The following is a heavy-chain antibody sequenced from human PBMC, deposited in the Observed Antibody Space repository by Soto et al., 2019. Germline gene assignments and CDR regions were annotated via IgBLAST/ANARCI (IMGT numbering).Heavy chain of an antibody. D-gene: IGHD6-13*01. Sequence: QVQLVESGGGLVKPGGSLRLSCAVSGFTFSDYYMTWIRQAPGKGLEWVSYISSSTSHTNYADSVKCRFTTSRDNAKNSLLLKMNSLRAEDTAVYYCARGRGAAADYFDFWGQGTLVTVSS. CDR2: ISSSTSHT. CDR3: ARGRGAAADYFDF. V-gene: IGHV3-11*05. CDR1: GFTFSDYY. J-gene: IGHJ4*02.